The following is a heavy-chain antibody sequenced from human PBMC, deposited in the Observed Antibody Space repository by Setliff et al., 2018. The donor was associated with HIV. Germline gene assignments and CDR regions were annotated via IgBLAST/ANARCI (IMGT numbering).Heavy chain of an antibody. Sequence: GESLKISCAASGLTFSSYPMSWVRQAQGKGLEWVSSISGSGDGAYHADSVKGRFTISRDNSKDTVYLQMNSLRDEDTAVYFCARQAHPRGLFGSSGLFDSWGQGSLVTVSS. CDR2: ISGSGDGA. CDR3: ARQAHPRGLFGSSGLFDS. CDR1: GLTFSSYP. J-gene: IGHJ4*02. D-gene: IGHD3-22*01. V-gene: IGHV3-23*01.